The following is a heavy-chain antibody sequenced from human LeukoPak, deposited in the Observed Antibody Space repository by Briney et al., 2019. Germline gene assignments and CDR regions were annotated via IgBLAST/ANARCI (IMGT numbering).Heavy chain of an antibody. V-gene: IGHV3-48*03. CDR3: AGGYCSGGSCYDYFDY. J-gene: IGHJ4*02. Sequence: GGSLRLSCAACIFIFRRYEMNWLRQAPGKGLEWVSYISSSGSAMYYADSVKGRFTISRDNAKNSLYLQMNSLRAEDTAVYYCAGGYCSGGSCYDYFDYWGQGTLVTVSS. D-gene: IGHD2-15*01. CDR1: IFIFRRYE. CDR2: ISSSGSAM.